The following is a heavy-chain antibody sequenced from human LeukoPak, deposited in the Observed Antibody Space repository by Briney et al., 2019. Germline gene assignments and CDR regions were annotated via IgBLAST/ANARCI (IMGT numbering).Heavy chain of an antibody. CDR3: ASGRTDIVVVPATLRNYYFDY. CDR1: GFTFSSYG. CDR2: ISGSGGST. V-gene: IGHV3-23*01. D-gene: IGHD2-2*01. Sequence: GGSLRLSCAASGFTFSSYGMSWVRQAPGKGLEWVSAISGSGGSTYYADSVKGRFTISRDNSKNTLYLQMNSLRAEDTAVYYCASGRTDIVVVPATLRNYYFDYWGQGTLVTVSS. J-gene: IGHJ4*02.